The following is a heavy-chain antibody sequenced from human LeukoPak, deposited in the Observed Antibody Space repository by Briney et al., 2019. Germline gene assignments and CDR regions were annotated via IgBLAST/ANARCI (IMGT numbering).Heavy chain of an antibody. CDR3: AKAGYSSGRKYGMDV. D-gene: IGHD6-19*01. V-gene: IGHV3-23*01. Sequence: PGGSLRLSCAASGFTFSSYAMNWVRQAPGKGLEWVSTISAGGAGTYYADSVKGRFTISRDNSNNTLYVQMNSLRVEDTAVYYCAKAGYSSGRKYGMDVWGQGTTVTVSS. CDR1: GFTFSSYA. CDR2: ISAGGAGT. J-gene: IGHJ6*02.